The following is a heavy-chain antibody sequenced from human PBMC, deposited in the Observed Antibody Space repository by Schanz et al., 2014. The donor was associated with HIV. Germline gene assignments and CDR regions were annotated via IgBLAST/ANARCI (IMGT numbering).Heavy chain of an antibody. J-gene: IGHJ6*02. V-gene: IGHV3-30*18. CDR1: GFTFNSYG. CDR3: AKDGGSRGRRRGMDV. CDR2: ISYDGTNK. D-gene: IGHD3-10*01. Sequence: QVPLVESGGGVVQPGRSLRLSCAASGFTFNSYGMHWVRQAPGKGLEWVAVISYDGTNKKFADSVKGRFTISRDNSKNTLYLQMKSLRPEDTAVYYCAKDGGSRGRRRGMDVWGQGTTVTVSS.